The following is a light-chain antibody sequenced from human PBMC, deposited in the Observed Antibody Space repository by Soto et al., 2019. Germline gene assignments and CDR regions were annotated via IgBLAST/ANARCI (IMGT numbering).Light chain of an antibody. Sequence: DIQLTQSPSFLSTSVGDSVTITCRASQGISTYLAWYQQKPGEAPKLLTSAAITLQGGVPSRFSGSGSGTEFTLTINSLQPEDFATYYCQQLNSYPWTLGQGTKVDIK. CDR3: QQLNSYPWT. CDR2: AAI. J-gene: IGKJ1*01. CDR1: QGISTY. V-gene: IGKV1-9*01.